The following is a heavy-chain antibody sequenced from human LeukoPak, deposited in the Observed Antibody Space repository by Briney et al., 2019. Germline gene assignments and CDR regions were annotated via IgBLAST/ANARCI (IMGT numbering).Heavy chain of an antibody. D-gene: IGHD1-26*01. CDR2: ISYDGSNK. V-gene: IGHV3-30-3*01. Sequence: GGSLRLSCAASGFTFSSYAMHWVRQAPGKGLEWVAVISYDGSNKYYADSVKGRFTISRDNSKNTLYLQMDSLRVEDTAVYYCAKDRALHQFDYWGQGILVTVSS. CDR3: AKDRALHQFDY. CDR1: GFTFSSYA. J-gene: IGHJ4*02.